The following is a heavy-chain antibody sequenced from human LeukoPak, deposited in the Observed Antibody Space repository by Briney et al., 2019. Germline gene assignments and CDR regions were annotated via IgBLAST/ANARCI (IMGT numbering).Heavy chain of an antibody. CDR1: GFTFSSYS. CDR3: ARSFLSIAAAATDY. V-gene: IGHV3-21*01. J-gene: IGHJ4*02. Sequence: PGGSLRLSCAASGFTFSSYSMNWVRQAPGKGLEWASSISSSSSYIYYADSVKGRFTISRDNAKNSLYLQMNGLRAEDTAVYYCARSFLSIAAAATDYWGQGTLVTVSS. CDR2: ISSSSSYI. D-gene: IGHD6-13*01.